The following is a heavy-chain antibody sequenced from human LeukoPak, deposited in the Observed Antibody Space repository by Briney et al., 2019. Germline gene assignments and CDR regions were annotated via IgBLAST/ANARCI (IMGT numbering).Heavy chain of an antibody. CDR3: ATLTMIVVVINSEDY. V-gene: IGHV3-23*01. CDR2: ISGSGGST. D-gene: IGHD3-22*01. Sequence: GGSLRLSCAASGFTFSSYAMSWVRQAPGKGLEWVSAISGSGGSTYYADSVKGRFTISRDNSKNTLYLQMNSLRAEDTAVYYCATLTMIVVVINSEDYWGQGTLVTVSS. J-gene: IGHJ4*02. CDR1: GFTFSSYA.